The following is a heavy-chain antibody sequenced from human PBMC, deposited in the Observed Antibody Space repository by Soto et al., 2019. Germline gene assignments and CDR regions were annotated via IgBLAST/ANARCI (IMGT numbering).Heavy chain of an antibody. J-gene: IGHJ4*02. V-gene: IGHV4-59*04. D-gene: IGHD3-16*01. CDR3: ARLVWGLVSY. CDR1: GGSISSYY. Sequence: PSETLSLTCTVSGGSISSYYWSWIRQPPGKGLEWIGYIYYSGSTYYNPSLKSRVTISVDTSKNQFSLKLTSVTAADTAVYYCARLVWGLVSYWGQGTLVTVSS. CDR2: IYYSGST.